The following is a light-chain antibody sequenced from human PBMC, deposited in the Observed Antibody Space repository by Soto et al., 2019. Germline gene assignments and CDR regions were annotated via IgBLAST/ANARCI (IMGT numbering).Light chain of an antibody. J-gene: IGLJ1*01. CDR3: CSYAGSSTTV. Sequence: QSALTQPRSVSGSPGQSVTIYCTGTSSDVGGYNFVSWYQQHPDKAPQLMIYDVIKRPSGVPDRFSGSKSGNTASLTISGLQAEDEADYYCCSYAGSSTTVFGPGTKLTVL. CDR1: SSDVGGYNF. V-gene: IGLV2-11*01. CDR2: DVI.